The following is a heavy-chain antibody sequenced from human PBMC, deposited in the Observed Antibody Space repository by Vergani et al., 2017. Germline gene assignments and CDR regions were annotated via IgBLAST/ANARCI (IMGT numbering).Heavy chain of an antibody. Sequence: QVQLVASGGGVVQTGRSLRLSCAASGFTFSSYGMNWVRQAPGKGLEWVAVISYDGSNKYYADSVKGRFTISRDNSKNTLYLQMNSLRAEDTAVYYCAKESTWGYYYYYRDVWGKGTTVTVSS. CDR2: ISYDGSNK. CDR1: GFTFSSYG. D-gene: IGHD7-27*01. J-gene: IGHJ6*03. CDR3: AKESTWGYYYYYRDV. V-gene: IGHV3-30*18.